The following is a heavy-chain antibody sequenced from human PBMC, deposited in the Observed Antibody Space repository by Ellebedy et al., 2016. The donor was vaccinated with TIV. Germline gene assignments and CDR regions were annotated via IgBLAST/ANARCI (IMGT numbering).Heavy chain of an antibody. V-gene: IGHV4-39*01. D-gene: IGHD4-17*01. CDR2: IYYSGST. CDR3: ARRNDYGDYINWFDP. Sequence: MPSETLSLTCTVSGGSISSSSYYWGWFRQPPGKGLEWIGTIYYSGSTYYNPSLKRRVPISLDTSKNQFSLKLSSVTAADTAVYYCARRNDYGDYINWFDPWGQGTLVTVSS. CDR1: GGSISSSSYY. J-gene: IGHJ5*02.